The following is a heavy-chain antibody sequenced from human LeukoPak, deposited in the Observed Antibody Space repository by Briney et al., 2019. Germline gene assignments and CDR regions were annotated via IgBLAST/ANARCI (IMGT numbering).Heavy chain of an antibody. Sequence: GGSLRLSCAASEFSFSSYSMNWVRQAPGKGLEWGSSISSSSSWIFYADSVKGRATISRDNAKKSLFLQMISLRADDTAVYYCARGYIDSSGYSPRSSFDNWGQGTLVTVSS. CDR1: EFSFSSYS. CDR3: ARGYIDSSGYSPRSSFDN. CDR2: ISSSSSWI. D-gene: IGHD3-22*01. J-gene: IGHJ4*02. V-gene: IGHV3-21*01.